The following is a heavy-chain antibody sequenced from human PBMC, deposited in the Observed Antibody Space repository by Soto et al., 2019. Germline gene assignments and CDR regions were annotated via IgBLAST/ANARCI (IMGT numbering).Heavy chain of an antibody. CDR3: ARRLATTVSALGY. J-gene: IGHJ4*02. CDR2: ISENGDRQ. CDR1: GLTFTSSS. V-gene: IGHV3-30-3*01. Sequence: GSLRLSCTASGLTFTSSSFHWVRQAPGKGLEWVAVISENGDRQYSTESVRGRFLISRDSSKNTVYLQMNSLRPEDTGVYFCARRLATTVSALGYWGQGALVTVSS. D-gene: IGHD4-17*01.